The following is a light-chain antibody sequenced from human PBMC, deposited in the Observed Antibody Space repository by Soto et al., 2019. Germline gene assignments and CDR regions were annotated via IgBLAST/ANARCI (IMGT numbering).Light chain of an antibody. CDR2: DAS. V-gene: IGKV1-33*01. CDR1: QDIGTY. Sequence: IQMTQSPSSLSASVGDRVIITCLASQDIGTYLAWYQQKSGKAPKLLIYDASYLETGVPSRFSARGSGTEFSFTISSLQPEDFATYYCQQHAELPLTFGRGTNIDIK. J-gene: IGKJ4*01. CDR3: QQHAELPLT.